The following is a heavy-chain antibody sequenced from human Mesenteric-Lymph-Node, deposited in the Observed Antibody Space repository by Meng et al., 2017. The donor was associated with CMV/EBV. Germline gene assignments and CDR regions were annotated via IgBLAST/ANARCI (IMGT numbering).Heavy chain of an antibody. D-gene: IGHD3-3*01. CDR2: ISWNSAII. V-gene: IGHV3-9*01. J-gene: IGHJ6*02. CDR1: GFTFDDYA. CDR3: VKEVGLSGRFSAMDV. Sequence: SCVASGFTFDDYAMHWARQAPGKGLEWVSGISWNSAIIEYAGSVKGRFTISRDNAQNSLYLQMHSLRVEDTALYYCVKEVGLSGRFSAMDVWGQGTTVTVSS.